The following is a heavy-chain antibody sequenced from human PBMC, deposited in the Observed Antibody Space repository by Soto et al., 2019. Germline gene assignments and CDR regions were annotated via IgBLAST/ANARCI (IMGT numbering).Heavy chain of an antibody. V-gene: IGHV4-39*01. J-gene: IGHJ4*02. Sequence: SETLSLTCTVSGGSISSSSYYWGWIRQPPGKGREWIGSIYYSGSTYYNPSLKSRVTISVDTSKNQFSLKLSSVTAADTAVYYCVRHRFEVWGVGGFIDYWGQGTLVTVSS. D-gene: IGHD3-16*01. CDR2: IYYSGST. CDR3: VRHRFEVWGVGGFIDY. CDR1: GGSISSSSYY.